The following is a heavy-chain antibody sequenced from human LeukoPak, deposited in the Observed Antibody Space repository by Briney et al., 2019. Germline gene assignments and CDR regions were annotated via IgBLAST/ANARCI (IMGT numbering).Heavy chain of an antibody. CDR1: GGSFSGYY. Sequence: SETLSLTCAVYGGSFSGYYWSWIRQPPGKGLEWIGEINHSGSTNYNPSLKSRVTISVDTSKNQFSLKLSSVTAADTAVYYCARGTNWNVVHAFDIWGQGTMVTVSS. CDR3: ARGTNWNVVHAFDI. V-gene: IGHV4-34*01. J-gene: IGHJ3*02. CDR2: INHSGST. D-gene: IGHD1-1*01.